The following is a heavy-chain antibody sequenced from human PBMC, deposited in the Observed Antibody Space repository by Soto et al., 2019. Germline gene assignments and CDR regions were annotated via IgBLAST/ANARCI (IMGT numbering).Heavy chain of an antibody. CDR1: GFTVSSNY. V-gene: IGHV3-53*02. CDR3: ARDPRVKPFDY. J-gene: IGHJ4*02. CDR2: IYSGGST. Sequence: EVQLVETGGGLIQPGGSLRLSCAASGFTVSSNYMSWVRQAPGKGLEWVSVIYSGGSTYYADSVKGRFTISRDNAKNSLYLQMNSLRAEDTAVYYCARDPRVKPFDYWGQGTLVTVSS.